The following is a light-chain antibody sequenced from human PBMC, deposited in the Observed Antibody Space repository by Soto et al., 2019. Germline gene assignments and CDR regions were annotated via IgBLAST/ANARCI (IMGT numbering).Light chain of an antibody. CDR3: MPALQTRT. Sequence: DIVMTQSPLSLPVTPGEPASISCRSSQSLLHSNGYNYLDWYLQKPGQSPQLLIYLGSYRASGVPDRFSGSGSGTDFTLKISRVEAEDVGVYYCMPALQTRTFGQGTKVDIX. CDR2: LGS. CDR1: QSLLHSNGYNY. V-gene: IGKV2-28*01. J-gene: IGKJ1*01.